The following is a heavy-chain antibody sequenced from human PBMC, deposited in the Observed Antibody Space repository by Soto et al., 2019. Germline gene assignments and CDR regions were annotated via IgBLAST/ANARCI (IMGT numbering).Heavy chain of an antibody. D-gene: IGHD1-1*01. CDR3: ARRVTISYYMDV. CDR2: INHRGRT. CDR1: GGSFSDYY. Sequence: AGLLKPSETLSLICAVYGGSFSDYYWAWIRQPPGKGVEWIGEINHRGRTNYSPSLKMRVTISVDTSKYQFSLKLTSVTAADTAVYFCARRVTISYYMDVWGKGTTVTVSS. V-gene: IGHV4-34*01. J-gene: IGHJ6*03.